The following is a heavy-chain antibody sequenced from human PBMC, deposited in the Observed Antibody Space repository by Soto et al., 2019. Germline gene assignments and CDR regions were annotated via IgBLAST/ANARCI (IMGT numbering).Heavy chain of an antibody. CDR3: ARGRSSSSLLRWFDP. CDR1: GGSFSGYY. J-gene: IGHJ5*02. D-gene: IGHD6-6*01. Sequence: QVQLQQWGAGLLKPSETLSLTCAVYGGSFSGYYWSWIRQPPGKGLEWIGEINHSGSTNYNPSLKIRVTISVDTSKNQFSLKLSSVTAADTAVYYCARGRSSSSLLRWFDPWGQGTLVTVSS. CDR2: INHSGST. V-gene: IGHV4-34*01.